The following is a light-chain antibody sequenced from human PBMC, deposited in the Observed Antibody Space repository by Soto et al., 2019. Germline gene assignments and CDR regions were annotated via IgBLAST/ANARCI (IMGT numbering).Light chain of an antibody. J-gene: IGKJ1*01. V-gene: IGKV3-15*01. CDR2: GAS. CDR3: QQYNNWLWT. Sequence: EIIMTQSPATLSVSPGERATLSCRASQSVRSNLAWYQQKPGQVPRLLIYGASTRATGIPARFSGSGSGTEFIITISSLKSEDFAVYYCQQYNNWLWTFGQGTKVEIK. CDR1: QSVRSN.